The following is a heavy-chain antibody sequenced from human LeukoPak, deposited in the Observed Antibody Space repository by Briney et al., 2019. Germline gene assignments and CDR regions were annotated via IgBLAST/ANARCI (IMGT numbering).Heavy chain of an antibody. CDR3: ARWGTITMIVVG. CDR1: GYSISSGYY. J-gene: IGHJ4*02. D-gene: IGHD3-22*01. Sequence: PSETLSLTCTVSGYSISSGYYWGWIRQPPGKGLEWIGSIYHSGSTYYNPSLKSRVTISVDTSKNQFSLKLSSVTAADTAVYYCARWGTITMIVVGWDQGTLVTVSS. CDR2: IYHSGST. V-gene: IGHV4-38-2*02.